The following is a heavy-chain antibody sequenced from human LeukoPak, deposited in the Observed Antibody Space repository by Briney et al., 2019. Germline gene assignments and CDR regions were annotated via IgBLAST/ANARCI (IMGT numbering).Heavy chain of an antibody. CDR2: INQDGSEK. CDR1: GFTFSSYW. Sequence: GGSLRLSCAASGFTFSSYWMTWVRQAPGRGLEWVANINQDGSEKYYMDSVKGRFTISRDNAKNSLYVQMNSLRAEDTAVYYCARGLTMVRGVLRWFDPWGQGTLVTVSS. J-gene: IGHJ5*02. CDR3: ARGLTMVRGVLRWFDP. D-gene: IGHD3-10*01. V-gene: IGHV3-7*03.